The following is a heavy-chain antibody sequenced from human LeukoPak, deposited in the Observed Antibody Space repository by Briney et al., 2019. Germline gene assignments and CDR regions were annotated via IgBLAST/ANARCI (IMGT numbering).Heavy chain of an antibody. J-gene: IGHJ4*02. D-gene: IGHD3-22*01. CDR2: IYHSGST. CDR3: ARLGYYYHSRIY. CDR1: GYSISSGYY. Sequence: SETLSLTCAVSGYSISSGYYWGWIRQPPGNGLEWIGSIYHSGSTYYNPSLKSRVTISVDTSKNQFSLKLSSVTAADTAVYYCARLGYYYHSRIYWGQGTLVTVSS. V-gene: IGHV4-38-2*01.